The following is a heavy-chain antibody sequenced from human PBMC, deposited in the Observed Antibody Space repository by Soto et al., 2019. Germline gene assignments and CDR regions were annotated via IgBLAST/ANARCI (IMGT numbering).Heavy chain of an antibody. J-gene: IGHJ3*02. D-gene: IGHD1-7*01. CDR3: ARDTKYNWNYAAFDI. Sequence: SETLSLTCTVSGGSISSYYWSWIRQPPGKGLEWIGYIYYSGSTNYNPSLKSRVTISVDTSKNQFSLKLSSVTAADTAVYYCARDTKYNWNYAAFDIWGQGTMVTVSS. CDR2: IYYSGST. V-gene: IGHV4-59*01. CDR1: GGSISSYY.